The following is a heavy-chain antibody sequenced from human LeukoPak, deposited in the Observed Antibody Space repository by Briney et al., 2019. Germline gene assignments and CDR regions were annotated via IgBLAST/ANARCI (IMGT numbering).Heavy chain of an antibody. CDR3: ARGGEVTGIDY. CDR1: GGTFSSYA. Sequence: GSSVKVSCKASGGTFSSYAISWVRQAPGQGLEWMGGIIPIIGTANYAQKFQGRVTITADESTSTAYMQLSSLISEDTAVYYCARGGEVTGIDYWGQGTLVTVSS. V-gene: IGHV1-69*01. D-gene: IGHD5-18*01. CDR2: IIPIIGTA. J-gene: IGHJ4*02.